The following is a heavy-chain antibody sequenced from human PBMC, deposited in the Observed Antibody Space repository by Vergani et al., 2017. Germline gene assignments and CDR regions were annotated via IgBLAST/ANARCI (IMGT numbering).Heavy chain of an antibody. V-gene: IGHV5-51*01. D-gene: IGHD2-2*01. Sequence: EVQLVQSGAEVKKPGESLKISCKGSGYSFTSYWIGWVRQMPGKGLEWMGIIYPGDSDTRYSPSFQGQVTISADKSISTAYLQWSSLKASDTAMYYCAGLEGGNVVVPAAHVRAFDIWGQGTMVTVSS. CDR1: GYSFTSYW. J-gene: IGHJ3*02. CDR2: IYPGDSDT. CDR3: AGLEGGNVVVPAAHVRAFDI.